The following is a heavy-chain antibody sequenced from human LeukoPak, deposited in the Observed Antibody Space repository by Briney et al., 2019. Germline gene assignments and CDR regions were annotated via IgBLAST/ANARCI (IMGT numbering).Heavy chain of an antibody. CDR1: GYIFTSYS. V-gene: IGHV1-46*01. Sequence: ASVKVSCKASGYIFTSYSMHWVRHAPGQGLEWMGVINPSGGSTTYAQKFQGRVTMTRDTSTSTLYMELSSLRSEDTAVYYCARDRAVAGFRFDYWGQGTLVTVSS. CDR2: INPSGGST. J-gene: IGHJ4*02. D-gene: IGHD6-19*01. CDR3: ARDRAVAGFRFDY.